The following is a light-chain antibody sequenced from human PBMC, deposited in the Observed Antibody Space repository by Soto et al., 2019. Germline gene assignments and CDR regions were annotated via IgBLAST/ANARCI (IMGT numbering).Light chain of an antibody. J-gene: IGLJ2*01. CDR1: SSDVGSYTR. V-gene: IGLV2-18*02. CDR2: EVS. CDR3: SSYTSSSTIVV. Sequence: QSVLTQPPSVSGSPGQSVTISCTGTSSDVGSYTRVSWYQQPPGTAPKLMIYEVSHRPSGVPDRFSGSKSGNTASLTISGLQAEDEADYSCSSYTSSSTIVVFGGGTKLTVL.